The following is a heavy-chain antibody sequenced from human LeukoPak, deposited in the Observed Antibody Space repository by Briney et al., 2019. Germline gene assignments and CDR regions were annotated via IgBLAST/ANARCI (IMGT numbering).Heavy chain of an antibody. J-gene: IGHJ5*02. Sequence: ASVKVSCKASGYTFTTYGISWVRQAPGQGLEWKGWISAYNGNTNYAQKLQGRVTMTTDTSTSTAYMELRSLRSDDTAVYYCARAVVVPAAIPTNWFDPWGQGTLVTVSS. D-gene: IGHD2-2*02. V-gene: IGHV1-18*01. CDR1: GYTFTTYG. CDR2: ISAYNGNT. CDR3: ARAVVVPAAIPTNWFDP.